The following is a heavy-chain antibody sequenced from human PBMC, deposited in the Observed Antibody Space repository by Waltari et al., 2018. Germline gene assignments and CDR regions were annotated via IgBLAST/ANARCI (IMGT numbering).Heavy chain of an antibody. D-gene: IGHD2-2*01. V-gene: IGHV5-51*01. J-gene: IGHJ4*02. CDR2: IYPQDSDI. CDR3: ARRGRTSRWRY. CDR1: YL. Sequence: YLCGWVRKGPGKGRVCVGLIYPQDSDIRYSPPFQVQVTTSADKSTDTDYLQWSSLRAWDTAIYYCARRGRTSRWRYWGQGTRGSVAS.